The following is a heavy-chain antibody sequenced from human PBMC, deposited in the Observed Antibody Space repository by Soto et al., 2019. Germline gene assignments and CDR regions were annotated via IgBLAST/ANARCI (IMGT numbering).Heavy chain of an antibody. CDR1: GFSFSNYA. J-gene: IGHJ3*02. CDR3: AKGRGSTGWYIASDAFDI. CDR2: ISGSGGST. Sequence: SGGSLRLSCAASGFSFSNYAMNWVRQAPGKGLEWVSTISGSGGSTYYADSVKGRFTISRDNSKSTLYLQMNTLRAEDTAVYYCAKGRGSTGWYIASDAFDIWGQGTMVTVSS. D-gene: IGHD6-19*01. V-gene: IGHV3-23*01.